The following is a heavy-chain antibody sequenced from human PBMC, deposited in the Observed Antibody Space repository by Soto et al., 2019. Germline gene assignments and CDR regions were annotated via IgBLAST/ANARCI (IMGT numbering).Heavy chain of an antibody. V-gene: IGHV3-23*01. CDR1: EFTFSAYA. Sequence: EVQLLESGGGLVQPGGSLRLSCVASEFTFSAYAMSWVRQAPGKGLEWVSAISDGGHSKNYADSVKGRFTISRDNSKNTLYLQINSLRAEDTAVYYCAKNNWNYWGPFDMWGLGTMVTVSS. D-gene: IGHD1-7*01. CDR3: AKNNWNYWGPFDM. J-gene: IGHJ3*02. CDR2: ISDGGHSK.